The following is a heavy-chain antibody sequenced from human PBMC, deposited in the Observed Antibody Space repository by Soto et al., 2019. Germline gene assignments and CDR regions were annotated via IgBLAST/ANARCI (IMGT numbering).Heavy chain of an antibody. CDR1: GYAFTSYS. J-gene: IGHJ4*02. V-gene: IGHV1-3*04. CDR2: FNIGNGNT. CDR3: ARDSWGFDY. D-gene: IGHD7-27*01. Sequence: ASVKVSCKASGYAFTSYSMHWVRQAPGQRLEWVGWFNIGNGNTEFSQKFQGRVTITRDTSASTDYMELSSLTSEDTAVYYCARDSWGFDYWGQGTLVTVSS.